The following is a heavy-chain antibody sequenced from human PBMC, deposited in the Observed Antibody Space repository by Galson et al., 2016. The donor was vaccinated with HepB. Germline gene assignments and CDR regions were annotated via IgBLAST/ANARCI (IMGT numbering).Heavy chain of an antibody. J-gene: IGHJ4*02. CDR1: GDSVSSNSAA. D-gene: IGHD6-19*01. Sequence: CAISGDSVSSNSAAWNWIRQSPSRGLEWLGRTYCRSKCYNDYAVSVKTRITINPDTAKNQFYLQLKSVTPEDTAVYYCARESSLYTGYTSGGRNDFWGQGTLVTVSS. V-gene: IGHV6-1*01. CDR3: ARESSLYTGYTSGGRNDF. CDR2: TYCRSKCYN.